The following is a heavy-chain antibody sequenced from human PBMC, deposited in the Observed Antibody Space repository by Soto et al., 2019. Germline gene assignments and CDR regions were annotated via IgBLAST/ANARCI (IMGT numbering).Heavy chain of an antibody. Sequence: QVQLVQSGAEVKKPGSSVKVSCKASGGTFSSYAISWVRQAPGQGLEWMGGIIPIFGTANYAQKFQGRVTISADEYTSTAYMELSSLRSEDTAVYYCARGGYCSGGSCFSNWFDPWGQGTLVTVSS. CDR1: GGTFSSYA. D-gene: IGHD2-15*01. J-gene: IGHJ5*02. CDR3: ARGGYCSGGSCFSNWFDP. CDR2: IIPIFGTA. V-gene: IGHV1-69*01.